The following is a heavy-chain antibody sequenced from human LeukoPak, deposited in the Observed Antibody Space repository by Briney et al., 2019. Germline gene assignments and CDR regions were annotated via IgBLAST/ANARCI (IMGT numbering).Heavy chain of an antibody. V-gene: IGHV3-23*01. J-gene: IGHJ4*02. CDR3: AKDRSHYDSSADY. CDR1: GFTFSSYA. CDR2: IRGSGGTT. D-gene: IGHD3-22*01. Sequence: GGSLRLSCAASGFTFSSYAMSWVRQAPGKGLEWVAAIRGSGGTTYYADSMRGRFTISRDNSKNTLYLQMNSLRAEDTAVYYCAKDRSHYDSSADYWGQGTLVTVSS.